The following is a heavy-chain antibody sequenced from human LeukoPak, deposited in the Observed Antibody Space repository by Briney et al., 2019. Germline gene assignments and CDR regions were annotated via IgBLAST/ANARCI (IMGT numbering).Heavy chain of an antibody. CDR2: SCYSGRT. CDR3: ARRRYYDGSGYLE. CDR1: GDSVSRRDSY. J-gene: IGHJ1*01. V-gene: IGHV4-39*01. D-gene: IGHD3-22*01. Sequence: SETLSLTCSVSGDSVSRRDSYWDWIRQPPGKGLEWVGTSCYSGRTYYSPSLKRRVIMSVDPSNNQFSLNLRSGTAADTAVYYCARRRYYDGSGYLEWGQGTLLSVTS.